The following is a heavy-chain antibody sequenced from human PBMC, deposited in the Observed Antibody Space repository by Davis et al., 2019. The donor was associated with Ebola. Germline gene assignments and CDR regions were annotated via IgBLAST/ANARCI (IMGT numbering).Heavy chain of an antibody. J-gene: IGHJ4*02. D-gene: IGHD3-3*01. CDR1: GGTFSSYA. CDR2: IIPILGIA. CDR3: ARGITIFGVVRTYYFDY. Sequence: SVKLSCKASGGTFSSYAISWVRQAPGQGLEWMGRIIPILGIANYAQKFQGRVTITADKSTSTAYMELSSLRSEDTAVYYCARGITIFGVVRTYYFDYWGQGTLVTVSS. V-gene: IGHV1-69*04.